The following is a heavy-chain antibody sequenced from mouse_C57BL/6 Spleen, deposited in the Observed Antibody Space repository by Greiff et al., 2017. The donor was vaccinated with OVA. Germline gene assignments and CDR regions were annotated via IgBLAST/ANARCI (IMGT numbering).Heavy chain of an antibody. V-gene: IGHV1-50*01. CDR1: GYTFTSYW. CDR2: IDPSDSYT. D-gene: IGHD1-1*01. Sequence: VKLQQPGAELVKPGASVKLSCKASGYTFTSYWMQWVKQRPGQGLEWIGEIDPSDSYTNYNQKFKGKATLTVDTSSSTAYMQLSSLTSEDAAVYYCARGYYGSSSDYWGQGTTLTVSS. CDR3: ARGYYGSSSDY. J-gene: IGHJ2*01.